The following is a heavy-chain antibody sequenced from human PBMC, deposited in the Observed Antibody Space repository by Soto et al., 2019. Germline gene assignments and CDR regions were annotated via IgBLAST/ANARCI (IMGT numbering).Heavy chain of an antibody. J-gene: IGHJ6*02. CDR3: RRCRTVSYAMDV. D-gene: IGHD1-1*01. V-gene: IGHV1-18*01. CDR2: ISTYNGRT. CDR1: GYSFTSYG. Sequence: QVQLVQSGTEVEKPGASVKSSCKATGYSFTSYGIAWGRQLPGQGRVWMGWISTYNGRTNYAQKGQGRVVMTTDRSPNIVYWELRSLRSDETAMYYCRRCRTVSYAMDVWGRGTTVTVSS.